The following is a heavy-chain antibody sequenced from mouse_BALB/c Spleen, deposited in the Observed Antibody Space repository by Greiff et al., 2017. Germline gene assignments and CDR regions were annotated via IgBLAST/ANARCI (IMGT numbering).Heavy chain of an antibody. J-gene: IGHJ2*01. CDR1: GYTFTSYW. V-gene: IGHV1-69*02. CDR2: IYPSDSYT. CDR3: ARSNYGSFYFDY. Sequence: VQLQQPGAELVRPGASVKLSCKASGYTFTSYWINWVKQRPGQGLEWIGNIYPSDSYTNYNQKFKDKATLTVDKSSSTAYMQLSSPTSEDSAVYFCARSNYGSFYFDYWGQGTTLTVSS. D-gene: IGHD1-1*01.